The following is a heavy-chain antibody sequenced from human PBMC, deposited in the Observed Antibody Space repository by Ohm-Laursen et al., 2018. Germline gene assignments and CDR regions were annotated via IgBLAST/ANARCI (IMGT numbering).Heavy chain of an antibody. Sequence: SLSLSCAASGFIVSSTFMDWVRQTPGSGLEFVSLIYTGGSTDYADSVKGRFTISRDNSKNTLYLQMNNLRVEDTAVYFCVGEGDGTSFQWWGQGTPVTVSS. CDR1: GFIVSSTF. J-gene: IGHJ4*02. V-gene: IGHV3-53*01. D-gene: IGHD6-6*01. CDR2: IYTGGST. CDR3: VGEGDGTSFQW.